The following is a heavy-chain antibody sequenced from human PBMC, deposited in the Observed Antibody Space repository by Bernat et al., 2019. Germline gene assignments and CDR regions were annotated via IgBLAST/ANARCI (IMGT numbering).Heavy chain of an antibody. CDR3: AKERDSRNWYGGGFDY. V-gene: IGHV3-30*18. D-gene: IGHD6-13*01. J-gene: IGHJ4*02. Sequence: QVQLVESGGGVVQPGRSLRLSCAASGFTFSSYGMHWVRQAPGKGLEWVAVISNDGRNKYYADSVKDRLTISRDNSQNTLYLQMNSLRVEDTAVYYCAKERDSRNWYGGGFDYWGQGTLVTVSS. CDR2: ISNDGRNK. CDR1: GFTFSSYG.